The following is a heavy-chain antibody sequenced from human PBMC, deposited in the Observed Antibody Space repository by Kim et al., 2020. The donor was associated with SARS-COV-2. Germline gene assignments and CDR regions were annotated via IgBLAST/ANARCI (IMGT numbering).Heavy chain of an antibody. V-gene: IGHV1-3*01. J-gene: IGHJ4*02. CDR2: ISVGNCNT. Sequence: ASVKVSCKSSGHTFTAYTMHWVRQAPGQRLEWMGWISVGNCNTRYSQKFQGRVTLTRDTSASTAFMELSSLRSEDTAVYYCAREQGGFDYWGQGTLVTVS. CDR1: GHTFTAYT. CDR3: AREQGGFDY.